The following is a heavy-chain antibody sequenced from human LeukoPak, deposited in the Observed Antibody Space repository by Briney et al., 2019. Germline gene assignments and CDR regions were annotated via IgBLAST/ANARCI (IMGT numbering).Heavy chain of an antibody. J-gene: IGHJ4*02. D-gene: IGHD1-26*01. V-gene: IGHV3-64*02. CDR3: TRDGGSFCDFDY. CDR1: GFSFRNYA. Sequence: GGSLRLSCVASGFSFRNYAIHWVRQAPGKGLEYVSVINTDGRITYYADSVKGRFTITRDNSKNTVYLQMGSLRGEDMAVYYCTRDGGSFCDFDYWGQGALVTVSS. CDR2: INTDGRIT.